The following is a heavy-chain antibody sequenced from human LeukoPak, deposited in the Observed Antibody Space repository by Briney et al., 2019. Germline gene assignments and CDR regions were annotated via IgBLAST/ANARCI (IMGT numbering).Heavy chain of an antibody. CDR2: INHSGST. CDR3: AREAVITMVRGVIRYNWFDP. Sequence: SETLSLTCAVYGGSFSGYYWSWIRQPPGKGLDWIGEINHSGSTNYNPSLKSRVTISVDTSKNQFSLKLSSVTAADTAVYYCAREAVITMVRGVIRYNWFDPWGQGTLVTVSS. J-gene: IGHJ5*02. D-gene: IGHD3-10*01. V-gene: IGHV4-34*01. CDR1: GGSFSGYY.